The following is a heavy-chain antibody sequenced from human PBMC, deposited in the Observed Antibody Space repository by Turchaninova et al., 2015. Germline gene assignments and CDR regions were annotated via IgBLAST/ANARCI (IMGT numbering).Heavy chain of an antibody. CDR1: GYSFTTYW. CDR2: IDPSDSYN. V-gene: IGHV5-10-1*03. D-gene: IGHD5-12*01. CDR3: ARVDGATGYWYFDL. J-gene: IGHJ2*01. Sequence: EVQLVQSGAEVKKPGESLRISCTGSGYSFTTYWITWVRLMPGKGLEWMGRIDPSDSYNDYSPSFQGPVTSSADKSINTAYLQWSSLRASDTAMYYCARVDGATGYWYFDLWGRGTLVTVSS.